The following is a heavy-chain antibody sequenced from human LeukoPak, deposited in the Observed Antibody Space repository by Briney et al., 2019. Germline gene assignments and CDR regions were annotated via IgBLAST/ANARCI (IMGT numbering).Heavy chain of an antibody. CDR3: ATEIGGGPYYFDS. CDR2: ITPYLAIT. CDR1: GYTFTSYG. D-gene: IGHD2/OR15-2a*01. V-gene: IGHV1-18*01. Sequence: ASVKVSCKASGYTFTSYGISWVRQAPGQGLECMGWITPYLAITNYAKKFQGRVTITADRSTTTAYMELSSLRSDDTAVYYCATEIGGGPYYFDSWGQGTLVTVSS. J-gene: IGHJ4*02.